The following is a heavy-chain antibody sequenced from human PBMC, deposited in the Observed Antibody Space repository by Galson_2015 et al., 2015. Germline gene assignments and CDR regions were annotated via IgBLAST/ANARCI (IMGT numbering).Heavy chain of an antibody. Sequence: GSTNFNPSLTSRVTMSVDTSKSQFSLRLNSVTAADTAVYYCARSSSATWDNWFDPWGRGTLVIVSS. V-gene: IGHV4-39*01. J-gene: IGHJ5*02. D-gene: IGHD2-2*01. CDR2: GST. CDR3: ARSSSATWDNWFDP.